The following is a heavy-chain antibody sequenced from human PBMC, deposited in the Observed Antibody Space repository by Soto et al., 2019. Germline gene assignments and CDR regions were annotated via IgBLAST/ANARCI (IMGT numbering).Heavy chain of an antibody. CDR3: AKTVSIAVVAAPNFDS. V-gene: IGHV3-23*01. D-gene: IGHD2-15*01. CDR1: GFTFSRFD. J-gene: IGHJ4*02. CDR2: ITLGGGSS. Sequence: GGSLRLSCAASGFTFSRFDMSWVRQAPGKGLQWVAGITLGGGSSYYTDSVKGRFTISRDNSENTLYLQMNNLRGEDTAVYYCAKTVSIAVVAAPNFDSWSQGTLVTVSS.